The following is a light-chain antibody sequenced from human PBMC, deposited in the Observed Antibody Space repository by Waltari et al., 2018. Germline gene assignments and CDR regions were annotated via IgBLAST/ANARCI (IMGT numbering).Light chain of an antibody. V-gene: IGLV2-14*03. CDR1: SSDVGGSNF. Sequence: QSAPTQPASVSGSPGQSITISCTGTSSDVGGSNFVSWYQHHPGKAPKLMIYDVSKRPSGVSNRCSGSKSGNTASLTISGLQAEDESDYYCSSHTSSSTVVFGGGTKLTVL. J-gene: IGLJ2*01. CDR2: DVS. CDR3: SSHTSSSTVV.